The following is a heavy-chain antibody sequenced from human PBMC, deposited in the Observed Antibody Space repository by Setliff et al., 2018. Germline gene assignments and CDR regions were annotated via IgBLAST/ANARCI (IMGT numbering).Heavy chain of an antibody. CDR3: ARDPLAASGTIYYGLDV. CDR1: GASITTYY. Sequence: KPSDLSLTCSVSGASITTYYWHWIRQPPGKGLEWIGFIDNRGTTNYNPALKSRVTISTDASKNHFALTLTSMTAADTAVYYCARDPLAASGTIYYGLDVWGQGTTVTAP. V-gene: IGHV4-59*01. D-gene: IGHD6-13*01. J-gene: IGHJ6*02. CDR2: IDNRGTT.